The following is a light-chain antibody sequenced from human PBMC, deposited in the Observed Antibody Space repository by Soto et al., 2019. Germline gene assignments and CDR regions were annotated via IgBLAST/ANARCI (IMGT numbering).Light chain of an antibody. CDR1: SSTVGGFNV. CDR2: EGI. Sequence: QSALTQPASVSGSPGQSITISCTGTSSTVGGFNVVSWYQQHPGKAPKVIIYEGIKWPSGVSNRFSGSNSGSTASLTISGLQAEDEADYYCCSYVGATTYVFGTGT. V-gene: IGLV2-23*01. CDR3: CSYVGATTYV. J-gene: IGLJ1*01.